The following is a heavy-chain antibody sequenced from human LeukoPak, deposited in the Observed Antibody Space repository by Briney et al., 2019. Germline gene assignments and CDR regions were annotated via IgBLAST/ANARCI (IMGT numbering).Heavy chain of an antibody. V-gene: IGHV4-59*01. Sequence: SETLSLTCTVSGGSISSYYWSWIRQPPGKGLEWIGYIYYSGSTNYNPSLKSRVTISVDTSKNQFSLKLSSVTAADTAVYYCARVGVTAVSGDYWGQGTLVTVSS. CDR2: IYYSGST. D-gene: IGHD2-21*02. CDR1: GGSISSYY. J-gene: IGHJ4*02. CDR3: ARVGVTAVSGDY.